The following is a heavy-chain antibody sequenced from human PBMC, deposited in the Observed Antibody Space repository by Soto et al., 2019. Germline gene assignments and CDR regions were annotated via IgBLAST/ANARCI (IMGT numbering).Heavy chain of an antibody. CDR1: GFTFSSYA. J-gene: IGHJ3*01. CDR3: AKRQGLGYCSGINCPDAFDV. Sequence: PGGPLRLSCAASGFTFSSYAMSWVRQAPGKGLEWVSAISGSGGSTYYADSVKGRFTISRDNSKNTLYLQMNSLRAEDTAIYYFAKRQGLGYCSGINCPDAFDVWGQATMVTVSS. D-gene: IGHD2-15*01. CDR2: ISGSGGST. V-gene: IGHV3-23*01.